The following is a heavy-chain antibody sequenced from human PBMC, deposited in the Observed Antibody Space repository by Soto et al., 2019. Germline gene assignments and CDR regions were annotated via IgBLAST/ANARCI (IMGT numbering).Heavy chain of an antibody. CDR2: IIPVIGTT. Sequence: QVQLVQSGAEVKKPGSSVKVSCKASGGTFNNYPITWVRQAPGQGLDWMGGIIPVIGTTNYAQKFQGRVTITADESTTTAYMELISLTSEDTAVYYCASSYGTSWYGDYWGQGPLVTVSS. CDR3: ASSYGTSWYGDY. V-gene: IGHV1-69*01. J-gene: IGHJ4*02. CDR1: GGTFNNYP. D-gene: IGHD6-13*01.